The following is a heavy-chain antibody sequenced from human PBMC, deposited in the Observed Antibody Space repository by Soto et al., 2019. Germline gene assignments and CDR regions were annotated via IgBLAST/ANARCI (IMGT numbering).Heavy chain of an antibody. CDR2: ISGSGGST. CDR3: AKAAGVVVVAATGYFQH. V-gene: IGHV3-23*01. J-gene: IGHJ1*01. D-gene: IGHD2-15*01. CDR1: GFTFSSYA. Sequence: GGSLRLSCAASGFTFSSYAMSWVRQAPGKGLEWVSAISGSGGSTYYADSVKGRFTISRDNSKNTLYLQMNSLRAEDTAVYYCAKAAGVVVVAATGYFQHWGQGTLVTVSS.